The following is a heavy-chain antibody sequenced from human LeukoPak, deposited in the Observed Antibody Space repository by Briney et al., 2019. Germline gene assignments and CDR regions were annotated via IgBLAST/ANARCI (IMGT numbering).Heavy chain of an antibody. V-gene: IGHV3-48*03. D-gene: IGHD4-11*01. CDR1: GFTFSSYE. CDR2: ISSSGSTI. CDR3: ARDQINDYTFDY. J-gene: IGHJ4*02. Sequence: GGSLRLSCAASGFTFSSYEMNWVRQAPGKGLEWVSYISSSGSTIYYADSVKGRFTISRDNAKNSLYLQMNSLRAEDTAVYYCARDQINDYTFDYWGQGTLVTVSS.